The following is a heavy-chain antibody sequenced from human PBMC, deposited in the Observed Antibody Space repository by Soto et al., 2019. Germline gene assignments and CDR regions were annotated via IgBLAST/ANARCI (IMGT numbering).Heavy chain of an antibody. D-gene: IGHD6-13*01. CDR3: AKDMGAGTSHYYYYGMDV. Sequence: PGGSLRLSCAASGFTFDDYTMHWVRQAPGKGLEWVSLISWDGGSTYYADSVKGRFTISRDNSKNSLYLQMNSLRTEDTALYYCAKDMGAGTSHYYYYGMDVWGQGTTVTVSS. V-gene: IGHV3-43*01. J-gene: IGHJ6*02. CDR1: GFTFDDYT. CDR2: ISWDGGST.